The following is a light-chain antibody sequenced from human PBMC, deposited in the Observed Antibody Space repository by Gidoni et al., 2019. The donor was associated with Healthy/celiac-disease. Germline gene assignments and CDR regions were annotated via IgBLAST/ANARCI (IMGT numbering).Light chain of an antibody. V-gene: IGKV1-39*01. CDR2: AAS. J-gene: IGKJ2*01. CDR3: QQSYSTPPYT. Sequence: DLQMTQSPSSLSASVGDRVTITCRASQSISSSLNWYQQKPGKAPKLLIYAASSLQSGVPSRFSGSGSGTDFTLTISSLQPEDFATYYCQQSYSTPPYTFXXXTKLEIK. CDR1: QSISSS.